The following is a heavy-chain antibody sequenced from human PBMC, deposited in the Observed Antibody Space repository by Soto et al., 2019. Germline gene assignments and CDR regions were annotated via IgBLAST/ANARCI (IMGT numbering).Heavy chain of an antibody. V-gene: IGHV4-61*08. Sequence: QVQLQGSGPGLLKPSETLSLTCTVSGGSVSSGAYYWSWIRQPPGKGLEWLGFIYFNGSTNYNPYLNSQVTIASDTAKNQFSLSLPSMNAADTAVYFCARDRTQTIYISDYYYYGLDVWRQGTPVTVSS. CDR3: ARDRTQTIYISDYYYYGLDV. CDR1: GGSVSSGAYY. J-gene: IGHJ6*02. D-gene: IGHD6-19*01. CDR2: IYFNGST.